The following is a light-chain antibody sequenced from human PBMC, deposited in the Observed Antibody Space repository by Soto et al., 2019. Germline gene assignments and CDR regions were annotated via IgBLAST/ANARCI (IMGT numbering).Light chain of an antibody. CDR3: QQRSDLPPIT. CDR1: QNVGSF. Sequence: EIVLTQSPATLSLSPGDRATLSCRASQNVGSFLAWYQQKPGQAPRLLIYDASIRATGIPGRFSGSGSVTDFSLTISSLAAEDFAVYYCQQRSDLPPITFGQGTRLEIK. V-gene: IGKV3-11*01. CDR2: DAS. J-gene: IGKJ5*01.